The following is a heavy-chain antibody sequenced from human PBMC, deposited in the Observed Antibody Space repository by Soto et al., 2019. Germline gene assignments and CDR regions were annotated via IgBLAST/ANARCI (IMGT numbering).Heavy chain of an antibody. J-gene: IGHJ4*02. Sequence: XGSLRLTCAASGFTFSSYAMHWVRQAPGKGLEWVAVISYDGSNKYYADSVKGRFTISRDNSKNTLYLQMNSLRAEDTAVYYCARGYYYDSSGYYFRFDDWGQGTLVTVSS. D-gene: IGHD3-22*01. V-gene: IGHV3-30-3*01. CDR1: GFTFSSYA. CDR2: ISYDGSNK. CDR3: ARGYYYDSSGYYFRFDD.